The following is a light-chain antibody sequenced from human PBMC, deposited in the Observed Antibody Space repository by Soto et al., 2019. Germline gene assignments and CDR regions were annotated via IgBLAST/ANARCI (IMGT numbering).Light chain of an antibody. Sequence: QSVLTQPASVSGSPGQSITISCTGNISDVSGYNFVSWYQRYPGKAPKLMIYDVSNRPSGFSNRFSGSKSGNTASLTISGLQAEDEADYYCSSYTSSNTYVFGAGTKVTVL. CDR2: DVS. V-gene: IGLV2-14*03. CDR1: ISDVSGYNF. J-gene: IGLJ1*01. CDR3: SSYTSSNTYV.